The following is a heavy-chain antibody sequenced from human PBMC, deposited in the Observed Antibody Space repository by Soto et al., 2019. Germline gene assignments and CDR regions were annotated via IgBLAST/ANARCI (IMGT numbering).Heavy chain of an antibody. Sequence: SETLSLTCAVYGGSFSGYYWSWIRQPPWKGLEWIGEINHSGSTNYNPSLKSRVTTSVDTSKNQFSLKLSSVTAADTAVYYCARDIVVVTTIPVGFDPWGKGTLVTVSS. CDR3: ARDIVVVTTIPVGFDP. CDR1: GGSFSGYY. CDR2: INHSGST. J-gene: IGHJ5*02. D-gene: IGHD2-21*02. V-gene: IGHV4-34*01.